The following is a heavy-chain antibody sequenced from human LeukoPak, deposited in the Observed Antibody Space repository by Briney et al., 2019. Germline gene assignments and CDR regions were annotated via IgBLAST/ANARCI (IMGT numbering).Heavy chain of an antibody. V-gene: IGHV3-74*01. Sequence: GGSLRLSCAASGFTFSSNWMHWVRQAPGKGLVWVSRINTDGSSTGYADSVKGRFTISRDNAKNTLYLQMNSLRAEDTAVYYCARVEPLYYYDSSGYYYLAPDYWGQGTLVTVSS. CDR3: ARVEPLYYYDSSGYYYLAPDY. D-gene: IGHD3-22*01. CDR2: INTDGSST. J-gene: IGHJ4*02. CDR1: GFTFSSNW.